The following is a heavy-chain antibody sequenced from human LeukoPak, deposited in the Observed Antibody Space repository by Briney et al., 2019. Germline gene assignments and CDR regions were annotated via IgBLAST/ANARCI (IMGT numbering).Heavy chain of an antibody. Sequence: GASVKVSCKASGGTFSSYAISWVRQAPGQGLEWMGGIIPIFGTANYAQKFQGRVTITTDESTSTAYMELNSLRSEDTAVYYCATNQYYYDSSGYPFDYWGQGTLVTVSS. CDR2: IIPIFGTA. J-gene: IGHJ4*02. CDR3: ATNQYYYDSSGYPFDY. D-gene: IGHD3-22*01. CDR1: GGTFSSYA. V-gene: IGHV1-69*05.